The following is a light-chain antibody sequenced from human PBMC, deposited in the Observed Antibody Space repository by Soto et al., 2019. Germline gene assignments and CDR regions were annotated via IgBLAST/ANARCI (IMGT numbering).Light chain of an antibody. CDR1: QSVSSN. CDR2: DAS. Sequence: EIVFTQSPGTLSLSPGERVTLSCRASQSVSSNLAWYQQKPGQAPRLLIYDASTRATGVPARFSGSGSGTEFTLTISSLQSEDSAVDYCQQRSNWLTFGGGTKVDIK. CDR3: QQRSNWLT. V-gene: IGKV3-15*01. J-gene: IGKJ4*01.